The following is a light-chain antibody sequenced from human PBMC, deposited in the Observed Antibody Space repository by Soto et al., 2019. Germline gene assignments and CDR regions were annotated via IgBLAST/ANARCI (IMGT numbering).Light chain of an antibody. CDR2: DAS. CDR1: QDISNY. V-gene: IGKV1-33*01. J-gene: IGKJ3*01. Sequence: DIQMTQSPSSLSASVGVRVTVTCQASQDISNYLNWYQQKPGKAPKLLIYDASNLETGVPSRFSGSGSGTDFTFAISSLQPEDIVTYYCQQYDNLHRITFGPGTKVDIK. CDR3: QQYDNLHRIT.